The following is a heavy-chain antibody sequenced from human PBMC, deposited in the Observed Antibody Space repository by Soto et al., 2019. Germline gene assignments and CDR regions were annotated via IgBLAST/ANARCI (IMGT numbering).Heavy chain of an antibody. CDR3: ARDQQRPDSSTPRGYGMDV. J-gene: IGHJ6*02. CDR1: GFTFSSYA. Sequence: QVQLVESGGGVVQPGRSLRLSCAASGFTFSSYAMHWVRQAPGKGLEWVAVISYDGSNKYYADSVKGRFTISRDNSKNTLYLQMNSLRAEDTAVYYCARDQQRPDSSTPRGYGMDVWGQGTTVTVSS. D-gene: IGHD2-2*01. V-gene: IGHV3-30-3*01. CDR2: ISYDGSNK.